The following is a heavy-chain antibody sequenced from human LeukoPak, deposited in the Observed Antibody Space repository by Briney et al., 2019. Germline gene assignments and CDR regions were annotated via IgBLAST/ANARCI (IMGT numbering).Heavy chain of an antibody. CDR1: GFTFSSYA. Sequence: PGGSLRLSCAASGFTFSSYAMHWVRQAPGKGLEWVAVISYDGSNKYYADSVKGRFTISRDNSKNTLYLQMNSLRAEDTAVYCCARVGSSSWFQWYFDYWGQGTLVTVSS. J-gene: IGHJ4*02. CDR3: ARVGSSSWFQWYFDY. D-gene: IGHD6-13*01. CDR2: ISYDGSNK. V-gene: IGHV3-30-3*01.